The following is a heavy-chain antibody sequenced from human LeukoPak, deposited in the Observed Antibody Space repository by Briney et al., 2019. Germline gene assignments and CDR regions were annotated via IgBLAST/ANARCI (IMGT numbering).Heavy chain of an antibody. CDR3: ARDYERIIMVRGVPLSPQTVFDP. D-gene: IGHD3-10*01. CDR2: INPNSGGT. J-gene: IGHJ5*02. CDR1: GYTFTDYY. Sequence: ASVTVSCKPSGYTFTDYYIHWVRQAPGQGPEWMGWINPNSGGTNYAQNLQGRVTMTRDTSISTAYMELSRLRSDDTAVYYCARDYERIIMVRGVPLSPQTVFDPWGQGTLVTVSS. V-gene: IGHV1-2*02.